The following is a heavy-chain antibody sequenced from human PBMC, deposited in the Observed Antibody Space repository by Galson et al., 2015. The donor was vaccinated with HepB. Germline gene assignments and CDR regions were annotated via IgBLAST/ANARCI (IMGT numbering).Heavy chain of an antibody. D-gene: IGHD7-27*01. CDR2: LYSGGLT. CDR3: ARSNNWGRGYFFDY. J-gene: IGHJ4*01. V-gene: IGHV3-53*01. Sequence: SLRLSCAASGFDVSDNYMSWVRQAPGKGLEWVSVLYSGGLTYYADSVTGRFTISRDDSRNTLFLGMTGLRGEDTAVYYCARSNNWGRGYFFDYWGHGSLVTVSS. CDR1: GFDVSDNY.